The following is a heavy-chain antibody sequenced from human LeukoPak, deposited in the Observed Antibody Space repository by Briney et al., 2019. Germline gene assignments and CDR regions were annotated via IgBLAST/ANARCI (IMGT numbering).Heavy chain of an antibody. V-gene: IGHV1-8*02. CDR2: MNPNSGNT. Sequence: ASVKVSCKASGGTFSSYAISWVRQAPGQGLEWMGWMNPNSGNTGYAQKFQGRVTMTRNTSISTAYMELSSLRSEDTAVYYCARAPPDYDSSGYPNWFDPWGQGTLVTVSS. J-gene: IGHJ5*02. CDR3: ARAPPDYDSSGYPNWFDP. D-gene: IGHD3-22*01. CDR1: GGTFSSYA.